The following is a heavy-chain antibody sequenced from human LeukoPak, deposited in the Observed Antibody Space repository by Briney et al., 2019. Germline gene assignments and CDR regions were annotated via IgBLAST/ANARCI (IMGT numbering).Heavy chain of an antibody. D-gene: IGHD5-18*01. J-gene: IGHJ4*02. Sequence: GESLKISCKGPGYSFTSCWISWVCQMPGKGLEWMGRIDPSDSYTNYSPSFQGHVTISADKSISTAYLQWSSLKASDTAMYYCARHTDTAMVIHWGQGTLVTVSS. CDR3: ARHTDTAMVIH. V-gene: IGHV5-10-1*01. CDR1: GYSFTSCW. CDR2: IDPSDSYT.